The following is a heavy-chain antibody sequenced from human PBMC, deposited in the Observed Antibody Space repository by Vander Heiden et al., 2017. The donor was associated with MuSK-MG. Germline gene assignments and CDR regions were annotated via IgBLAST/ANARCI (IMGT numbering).Heavy chain of an antibody. D-gene: IGHD3-3*01. CDR3: ARDSSHITSFGVVTTIPPDY. V-gene: IGHV3-21*01. J-gene: IGHJ4*02. CDR2: ISSSSSYI. Sequence: EVQLVESGGGLVKPGGSLRLSCAASGFTFSSYSMNGVRQATGKGLEWVSSISSSSSYIYYADSVKGRFTISRDNAKNSLYLQMNSLRAEDTAVYYCARDSSHITSFGVVTTIPPDYWGQGTLGTVSS. CDR1: GFTFSSYS.